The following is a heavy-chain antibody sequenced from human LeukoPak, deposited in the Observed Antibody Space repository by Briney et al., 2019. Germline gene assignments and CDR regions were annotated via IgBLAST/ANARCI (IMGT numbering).Heavy chain of an antibody. D-gene: IGHD2-15*01. J-gene: IGHJ4*02. V-gene: IGHV4-34*01. Sequence: SETLSLTCAVYGGSFSGYYWSWIRQPPGKGLEWIGEINHSGSTNYNPSLKSRVTISVDTSKNQFSLKLSSVTAADTAVYYCARSPDVVVVAATLTPKWESPFDYWGQGTLVTVSS. CDR1: GGSFSGYY. CDR2: INHSGST. CDR3: ARSPDVVVVAATLTPKWESPFDY.